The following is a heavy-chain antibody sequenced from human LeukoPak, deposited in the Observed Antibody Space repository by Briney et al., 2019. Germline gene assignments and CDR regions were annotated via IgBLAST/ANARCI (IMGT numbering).Heavy chain of an antibody. V-gene: IGHV1-2*02. D-gene: IGHD2-2*01. Sequence: GASVKVSCKASGYTFTGYYMHWVRQAPGQGLEWMRWINPNSGGTNYAQKFQGRVTMTRDTSISTAYMELSRLRSDDTAVYYCASVGYCSSTSCSSPFYYWGQGTLVTVSS. CDR1: GYTFTGYY. CDR2: INPNSGGT. CDR3: ASVGYCSSTSCSSPFYY. J-gene: IGHJ4*02.